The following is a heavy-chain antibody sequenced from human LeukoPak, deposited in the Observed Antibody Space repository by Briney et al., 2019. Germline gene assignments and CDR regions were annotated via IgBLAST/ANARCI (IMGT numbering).Heavy chain of an antibody. V-gene: IGHV3-23*01. CDR2: ISGSGGST. J-gene: IGHJ4*02. CDR1: GFTFSSYS. D-gene: IGHD3-22*01. CDR3: AKFGHSSGYYEEYFDY. Sequence: GGSLRLSCAASGFTFSSYSMNWVRQAPGKGLEWVSAISGSGGSTYYADSVKGRFTISRDNSKNTLYLQMNSLRAEDTAVYYCAKFGHSSGYYEEYFDYWGQGTLVTVSS.